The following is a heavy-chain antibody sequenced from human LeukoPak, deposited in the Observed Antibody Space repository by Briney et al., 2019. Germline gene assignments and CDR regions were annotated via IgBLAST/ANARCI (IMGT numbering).Heavy chain of an antibody. CDR2: INHSGST. V-gene: IGHV4-34*01. CDR3: ARGRVLRYFDCPVFDY. D-gene: IGHD3-9*01. J-gene: IGHJ4*02. Sequence: GSLRLSCAASGFTFSSYAMSWVRQPPGKGLEWIGEINHSGSTNYNPSLKSRVTISVDTSKDQFSLKLSSVTAADTAVYYCARGRVLRYFDCPVFDYWGQGTLVTVSS. CDR1: GFTFSSYA.